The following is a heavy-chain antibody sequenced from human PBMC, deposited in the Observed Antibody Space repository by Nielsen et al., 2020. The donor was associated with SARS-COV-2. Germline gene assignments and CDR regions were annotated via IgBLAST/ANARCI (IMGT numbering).Heavy chain of an antibody. CDR3: ARSPFHRSSWYSRDV. J-gene: IGHJ6*02. CDR2: ISGGSATI. Sequence: GESLKISCVASGFNFNTYSMNWVRQAPGKGLEWVSYISGGSATIYYADSVKGRFTISRDNVKNSLYLQLSSLSAEDTAVYFCARSPFHRSSWYSRDVWGQGTTVTV. V-gene: IGHV3-48*01. D-gene: IGHD6-13*01. CDR1: GFNFNTYS.